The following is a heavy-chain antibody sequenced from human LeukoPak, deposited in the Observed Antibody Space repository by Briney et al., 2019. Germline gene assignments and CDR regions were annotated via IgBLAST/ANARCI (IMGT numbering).Heavy chain of an antibody. D-gene: IGHD3-3*01. Sequence: PSETLSLTCSVSGFSLSGGHFWGWIRQPPGKGLEWIGYIYHSGSTYYNPSLKSRVTISVDRSKNQFSLKLSSVTAADTAVYYCAINTIFGVVIAHRDAFDIWGQGTMVTVSS. J-gene: IGHJ3*02. CDR1: GFSLSGGHF. CDR2: IYHSGST. CDR3: AINTIFGVVIAHRDAFDI. V-gene: IGHV4-38-2*02.